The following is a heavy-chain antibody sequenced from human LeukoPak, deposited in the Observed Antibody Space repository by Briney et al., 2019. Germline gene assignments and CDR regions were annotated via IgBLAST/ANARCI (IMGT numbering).Heavy chain of an antibody. V-gene: IGHV3-33*06. CDR1: GFTFSSYG. J-gene: IGHJ4*02. D-gene: IGHD3-22*01. CDR3: AKYGFNYYDSSGYYYFDY. Sequence: GRSLRLSCAASGFTFSSYGMHWVRQAPGKVLEWVAVIWYDGSNKYYADSVKGRFTISRDNSKNTLYLQMNSLRAEDTAVYYCAKYGFNYYDSSGYYYFDYWGQGTLVTVSS. CDR2: IWYDGSNK.